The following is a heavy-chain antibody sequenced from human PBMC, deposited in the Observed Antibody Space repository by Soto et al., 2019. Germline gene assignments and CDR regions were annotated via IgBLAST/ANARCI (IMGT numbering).Heavy chain of an antibody. J-gene: IGHJ5*02. CDR1: GYSFSGYY. Sequence: ASLKVSCKASGYSFSGYYMNWVRQAPGQGLEWMGWIKPNSGGTDYAQKFQGRVSMTRDTSISTAYMELRGLRYDDTAVYYCARSRGVIPRVTYNWFDPWGQGTLVTVSS. CDR2: IKPNSGGT. D-gene: IGHD3-10*01. V-gene: IGHV1-2*02. CDR3: ARSRGVIPRVTYNWFDP.